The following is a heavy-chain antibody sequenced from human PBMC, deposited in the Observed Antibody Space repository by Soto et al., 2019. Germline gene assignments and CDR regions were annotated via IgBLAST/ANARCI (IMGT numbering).Heavy chain of an antibody. D-gene: IGHD2-2*02. CDR1: GFTFSSYD. CDR2: IGTAGDT. CDR3: ARVSGRYCSSTRCYMHYYGLDV. V-gene: IGHV3-13*01. J-gene: IGHJ6*02. Sequence: GSLRLSCAASGFTFSSYDMHWVRQATGKGLEWVSAIGTAGDTYYPGSVKGRFTISRENAKNSLYLQMNSLRAGDTTVYYCARVSGRYCSSTRCYMHYYGLDVWGQGTTVTVSS.